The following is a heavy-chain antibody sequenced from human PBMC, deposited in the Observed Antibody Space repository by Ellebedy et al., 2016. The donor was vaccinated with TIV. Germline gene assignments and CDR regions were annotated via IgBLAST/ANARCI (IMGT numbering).Heavy chain of an antibody. Sequence: GESLKISCSASGFTFSSFAMGWVRQAPGKGLEWVSSITKSGDSTYYADSVKGQFTISRDNSKNTLYLQMNSLRAEDTGIYYCAKGRGGGSDSSAPRYYFDYWGLGTLVTVSS. CDR3: AKGRGGGSDSSAPRYYFDY. J-gene: IGHJ4*02. V-gene: IGHV3-23*01. CDR2: ITKSGDST. CDR1: GFTFSSFA. D-gene: IGHD3-22*01.